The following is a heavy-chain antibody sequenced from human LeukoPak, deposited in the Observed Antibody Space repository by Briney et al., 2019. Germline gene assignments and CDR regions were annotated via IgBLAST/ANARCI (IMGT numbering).Heavy chain of an antibody. D-gene: IGHD2-15*01. J-gene: IGHJ4*02. Sequence: PGGSLRLSCTASGFIFRNYAMAWVRQAPGKGLEWVSYISSGSGTIYYADSVKGRFTISRDNAKDSLYLQTNSLRAEDTAVYYCARLVSVVAAADFWGQGTLVTVSS. CDR1: GFIFRNYA. CDR3: ARLVSVVAAADF. CDR2: ISSGSGTI. V-gene: IGHV3-48*04.